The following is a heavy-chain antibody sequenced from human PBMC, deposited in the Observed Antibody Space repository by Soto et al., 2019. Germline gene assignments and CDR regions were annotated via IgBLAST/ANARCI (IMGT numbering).Heavy chain of an antibody. D-gene: IGHD3-10*01. V-gene: IGHV1-69*18. CDR3: ARDRADRGFDY. J-gene: IGHJ4*02. CDR2: VLPVLGTT. Sequence: QVQLEQSGAEVKKPGSSVTVSCKASGDRFTSYAISWVRQAPGQGLEWVGTVLPVLGTTNYAQKLRGRVIITADESTSTDYMELGSLRSADTAIYYCARDRADRGFDYWGQGTLVTVSS. CDR1: GDRFTSYA.